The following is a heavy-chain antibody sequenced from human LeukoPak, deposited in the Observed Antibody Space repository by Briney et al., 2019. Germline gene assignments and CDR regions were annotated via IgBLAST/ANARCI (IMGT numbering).Heavy chain of an antibody. V-gene: IGHV3-7*01. D-gene: IGHD5-18*01. Sequence: GGSLRLSCAASGFTFSSYWMSWVRQAPGKGLEWVANIKQDGSEKYYVDSVKGRFTISRDNSKNTLYLQMNSLRAEDTAVYYCAKLRYSYVQSDAFDIWGQGTMVTVSS. CDR2: IKQDGSEK. CDR1: GFTFSSYW. CDR3: AKLRYSYVQSDAFDI. J-gene: IGHJ3*02.